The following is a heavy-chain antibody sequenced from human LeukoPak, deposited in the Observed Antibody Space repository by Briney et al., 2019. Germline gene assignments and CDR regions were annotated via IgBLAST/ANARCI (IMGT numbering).Heavy chain of an antibody. CDR3: ARGEGHMVRGVISGY. CDR1: GGSFSGYY. J-gene: IGHJ4*02. CDR2: INHSGST. D-gene: IGHD3-10*01. Sequence: PSETLSLTCAVYGGSFSGYYWSWIRQPPGKGLEWIGEINHSGSTNYNPSLKSRVTISVDTSKNQFSLKLSPVTAADTAVYYCARGEGHMVRGVISGYWGQGTLVTVSS. V-gene: IGHV4-34*01.